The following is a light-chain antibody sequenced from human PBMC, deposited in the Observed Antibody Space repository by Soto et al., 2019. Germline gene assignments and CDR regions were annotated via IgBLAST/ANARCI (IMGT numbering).Light chain of an antibody. J-gene: IGLJ2*01. CDR1: SSNIGAGYD. Sequence: QSVLTQPPSVAGAPGQRVTISCTGSSSNIGAGYDVHWYQQLPGTAPKLLIYGNSNRPSGVPDRFSGSKSGTSASLAITGLQAEDEADYYYQSCDSSLSAPVVFGGGTKLTVL. V-gene: IGLV1-40*01. CDR3: QSCDSSLSAPVV. CDR2: GNS.